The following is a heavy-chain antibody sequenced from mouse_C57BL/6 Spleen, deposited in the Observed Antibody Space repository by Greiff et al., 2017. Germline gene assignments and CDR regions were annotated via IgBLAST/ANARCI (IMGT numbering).Heavy chain of an antibody. J-gene: IGHJ2*01. Sequence: VQLQQSGAELVRPGASVKLSCTASGFNIKDDYMHWVKQRPEQGLEWIGWIDPENGDTEYASKFQGKATITADTSSNPAYLQLSSLTSEDTAVYYCTTSGVGDYWGQGTTLTVSS. CDR2: IDPENGDT. CDR1: GFNIKDDY. CDR3: TTSGVGDY. V-gene: IGHV14-4*01. D-gene: IGHD3-1*01.